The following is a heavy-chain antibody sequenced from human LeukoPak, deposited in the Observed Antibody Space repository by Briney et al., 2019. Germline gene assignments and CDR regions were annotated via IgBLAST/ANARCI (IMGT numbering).Heavy chain of an antibody. D-gene: IGHD2-15*01. V-gene: IGHV3-21*01. CDR3: ARDGRRRDYCDSGSCYWYFDL. J-gene: IGHJ2*01. CDR2: ISSSSSSYI. Sequence: GGSLRLSCAASGFSFSSYTMNWVRQAPGKGLEWVSSISSSSSSYIYYADSLKGRYTISRDNAKNSLYLQMNSLRAEDTAVYYCARDGRRRDYCDSGSCYWYFDLWGRGTQVTVSS. CDR1: GFSFSSYT.